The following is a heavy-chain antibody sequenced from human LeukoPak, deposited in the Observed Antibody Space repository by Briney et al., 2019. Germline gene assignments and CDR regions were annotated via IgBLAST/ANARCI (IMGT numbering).Heavy chain of an antibody. CDR3: ARDSSPAALPYMDA. Sequence: SETLSLTCLVSGGSMMRSYWTWIRQPPRKGMEWNGNIDDSGNTNYSPSLKSRVTISLDTFKNQFSLRVTSVTAADRGLYFCARDSSPAALPYMDAWGKGTTVTVSS. CDR2: IDDSGNT. CDR1: GGSMMRSY. V-gene: IGHV4-59*01. J-gene: IGHJ6*03. D-gene: IGHD2-2*01.